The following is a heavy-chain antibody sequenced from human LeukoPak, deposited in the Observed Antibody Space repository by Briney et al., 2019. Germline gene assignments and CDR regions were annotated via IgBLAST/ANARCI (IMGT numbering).Heavy chain of an antibody. CDR3: ARISRDGYTGAYFDY. Sequence: GGSLRLSCSASGFTFSSYDMHWVRQAPGKGLEWVAVIWYDGSNKYYADSVKGRFTISRGNSKNTLYLQMNSLRAEDTAVYYCARISRDGYTGAYFDYWGQGTLVTVSS. CDR1: GFTFSSYD. V-gene: IGHV3-33*08. D-gene: IGHD5-24*01. J-gene: IGHJ4*02. CDR2: IWYDGSNK.